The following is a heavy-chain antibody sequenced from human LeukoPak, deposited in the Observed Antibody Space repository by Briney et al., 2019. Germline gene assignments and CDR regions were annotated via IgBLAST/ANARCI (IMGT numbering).Heavy chain of an antibody. V-gene: IGHV3-7*01. J-gene: IGHJ4*02. CDR3: ARDDWGPGDH. CDR2: INLDGREK. CDR1: GFTFSRHW. D-gene: IGHD3-9*01. Sequence: SGGSLRLSCATSGFTFSRHWMSWVRQAPGRGLEWVANINLDGREKYYVDSVKGRFTISRDNAMNSLFLQTNSLRGEDTAVYYCARDDWGPGDHWGQGTLVTVSS.